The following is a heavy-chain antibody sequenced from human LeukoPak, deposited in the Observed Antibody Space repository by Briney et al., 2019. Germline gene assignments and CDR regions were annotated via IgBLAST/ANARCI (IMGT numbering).Heavy chain of an antibody. CDR2: IIPIFGTA. CDR3: ARVSGSSSGGPWFGLFEYFQH. V-gene: IGHV1-69*05. Sequence: ASVKVSCKASGGTFSSYAISWVRQALGQGLEWMGGIIPIFGTANYAQKFQGRVTITTDESTSTAYMELSSLRSEDTAVYYCARVSGSSSGGPWFGLFEYFQHWGQGTLVTVSS. CDR1: GGTFSSYA. D-gene: IGHD6-6*01. J-gene: IGHJ1*01.